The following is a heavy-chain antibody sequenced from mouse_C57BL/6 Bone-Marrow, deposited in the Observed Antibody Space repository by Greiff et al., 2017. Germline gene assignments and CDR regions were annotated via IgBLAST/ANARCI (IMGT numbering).Heavy chain of an antibody. J-gene: IGHJ4*01. V-gene: IGHV7-3*01. CDR2: IRNRANGYTT. Sequence: EVQLVESGGGLVQPGGSLSISCAASGYTFTDYYMSWVRQPPGQALEWLGFIRNRANGYTTEYRVSVKGRFTIARDNSPCVLYRQMNALRAEDSATYYCARYNGSSYSYAMDYWGQGTSVTVAS. CDR1: GYTFTDYY. D-gene: IGHD1-1*01. CDR3: ARYNGSSYSYAMDY.